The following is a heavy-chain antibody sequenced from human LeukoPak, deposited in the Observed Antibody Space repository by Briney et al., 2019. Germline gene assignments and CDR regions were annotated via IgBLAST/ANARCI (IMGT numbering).Heavy chain of an antibody. CDR2: IIPILGIA. D-gene: IGHD3-3*01. Sequence: SVTVSCKASGGTFSSYAISWVRQAPGQGLAWMGRIIPILGIANYAQKFQGSVTITADKSTSTAYMELSSLRSEDTAVYYCARVAPPETYYDFWSGYRENYYYYGMDVWGQGTTVTVSS. CDR1: GGTFSSYA. CDR3: ARVAPPETYYDFWSGYRENYYYYGMDV. V-gene: IGHV1-69*04. J-gene: IGHJ6*02.